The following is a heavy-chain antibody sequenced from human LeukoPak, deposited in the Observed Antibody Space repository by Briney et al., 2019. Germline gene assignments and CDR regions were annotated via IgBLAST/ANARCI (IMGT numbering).Heavy chain of an antibody. CDR3: ARPAARLRYYYAMDV. D-gene: IGHD6-6*01. J-gene: IGHJ6*02. Sequence: TGGSLRLSCAASGFSVSNTYMSWVRQAPGKGLEWVSVIYSGDSGVSTYYADSVKGRFTISRHNSKNTLYLQMSSLRAEDTAVYFCARPAARLRYYYAMDVWGQGTTVTVCS. CDR2: IYSGDSGVST. CDR1: GFSVSNTY. V-gene: IGHV3-53*04.